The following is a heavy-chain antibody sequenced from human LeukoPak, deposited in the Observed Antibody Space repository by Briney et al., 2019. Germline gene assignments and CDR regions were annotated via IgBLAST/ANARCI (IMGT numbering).Heavy chain of an antibody. V-gene: IGHV3-11*04. CDR1: GGSFSGYY. CDR3: ARARSGWYMDY. CDR2: ISESSSII. D-gene: IGHD6-19*01. Sequence: LSLTCAVYGGSFSGYYWSWIRQAPGKGLEWVSFISESSSIIYYADSVKGRFTISRDNAKNSLYLQMNSLRDEDTAVYYCARARSGWYMDYWGQGTLVTVSS. J-gene: IGHJ4*02.